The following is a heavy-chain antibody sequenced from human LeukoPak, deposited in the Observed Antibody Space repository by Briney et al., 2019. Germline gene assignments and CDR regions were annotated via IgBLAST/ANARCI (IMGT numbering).Heavy chain of an antibody. CDR1: GFAFSTYG. D-gene: IGHD6-13*01. Sequence: AGGSLRLSCAASGFAFSTYGMHWVRQAPGKGLEWVALISYDGSNEDYADSVKGRFTISRDNAKNSLYLQMNSLRAEDTAVYYCARDLAAAAALYYFDYWGQGTLVTVSS. CDR2: ISYDGSNE. V-gene: IGHV3-30*03. J-gene: IGHJ4*02. CDR3: ARDLAAAAALYYFDY.